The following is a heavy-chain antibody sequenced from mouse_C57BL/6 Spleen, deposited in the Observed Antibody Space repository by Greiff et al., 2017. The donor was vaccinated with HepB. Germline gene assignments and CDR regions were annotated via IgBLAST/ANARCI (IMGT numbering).Heavy chain of an antibody. CDR2: SEPETGGT. V-gene: IGHV1-15*01. D-gene: IGHD2-3*01. J-gene: IGHJ4*01. CDR3: TNDHDGYPTEAMDY. Sequence: QVQLKESGAELVRPGASVTLSCKASGYTFTDYEMHWVKQTPVHGLEWIGASEPETGGTAYNQKFKGKAILTADKSATTAYMELRSLTSEDSAVSYCTNDHDGYPTEAMDYWGQGTSVTVSS. CDR1: GYTFTDYE.